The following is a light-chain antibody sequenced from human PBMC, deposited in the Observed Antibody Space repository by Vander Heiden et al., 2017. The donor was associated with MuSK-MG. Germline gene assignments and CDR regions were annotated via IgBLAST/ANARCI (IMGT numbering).Light chain of an antibody. J-gene: IGLJ1*01. V-gene: IGLV1-40*01. Sequence: QSVLTQPPSLSGAPGQRVTISCTGSTSNIVAGYDVHWYQQLPGAVPKLLIYRNTTRPSGVPDRFSASRSGTSASLVITGLQAEDEADYYCQSYDSRLSGSYVFGSGTKVTVL. CDR1: TSNIVAGYD. CDR3: QSYDSRLSGSYV. CDR2: RNT.